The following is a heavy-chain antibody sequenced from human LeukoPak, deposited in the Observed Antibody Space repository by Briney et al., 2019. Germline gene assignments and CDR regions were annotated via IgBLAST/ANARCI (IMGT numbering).Heavy chain of an antibody. D-gene: IGHD1-26*01. CDR2: IKQDGSEK. CDR3: ARDEPVGATTG. Sequence: GGSLRLSCAASGFTFRNYWMSWVRQAPGKGLEWVANIKQDGSEKYYVDSVKGRFTISRDNVKNSLYVQMSSLRAEDTGVYYCARDEPVGATTGWGQGTLVTVSP. CDR1: GFTFRNYW. J-gene: IGHJ4*02. V-gene: IGHV3-7*01.